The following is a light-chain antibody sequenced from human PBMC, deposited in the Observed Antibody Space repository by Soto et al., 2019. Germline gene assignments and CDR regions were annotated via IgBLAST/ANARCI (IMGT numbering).Light chain of an antibody. CDR3: QQRSNSERT. Sequence: EIVLTQSPATLSLSPGERATLSCRASQSVSSYLAWYQQKPGQAPRLLIYDASNSATGIPARFSGSGSGTDFTLTISSLEPEDFAVYYCQQRSNSERTFGGGTKVEIK. J-gene: IGKJ4*01. CDR1: QSVSSY. V-gene: IGKV3-11*01. CDR2: DAS.